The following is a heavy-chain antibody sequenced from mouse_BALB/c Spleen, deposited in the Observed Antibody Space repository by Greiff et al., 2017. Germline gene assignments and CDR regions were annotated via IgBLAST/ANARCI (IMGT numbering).Heavy chain of an antibody. Sequence: VQLQQSGPELVKPGASVKISCKASGYTFTDYNMHWVKQSHGKSLEWIGYIYPYNGGTGYNQKFKSKATLTVDNSSSTAYMELRSLTSEDSAVYYCASPYGSSYNYAMDYWGQGTSVTVSS. V-gene: IGHV1S29*02. CDR1: GYTFTDYN. CDR3: ASPYGSSYNYAMDY. CDR2: IYPYNGGT. J-gene: IGHJ4*01. D-gene: IGHD1-1*01.